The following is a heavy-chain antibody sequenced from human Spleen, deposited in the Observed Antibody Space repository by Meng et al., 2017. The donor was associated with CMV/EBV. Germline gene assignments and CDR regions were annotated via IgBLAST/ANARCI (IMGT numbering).Heavy chain of an antibody. D-gene: IGHD2-2*01. CDR3: AREAHCSSSSCAVDY. V-gene: IGHV1-2*02. Sequence: ASVKVSCKASGYTFTGYYMHWVRQAPGQGLEWMGWINPNSGGTNYAQKFQGRVSMTRETSISTAYMELSRLRSDDTAVYYCAREAHCSSSSCAVDYWGQGTLVTVS. J-gene: IGHJ4*02. CDR1: GYTFTGYY. CDR2: INPNSGGT.